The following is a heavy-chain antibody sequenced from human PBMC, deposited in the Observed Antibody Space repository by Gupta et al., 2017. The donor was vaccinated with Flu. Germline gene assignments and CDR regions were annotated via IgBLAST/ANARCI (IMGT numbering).Heavy chain of an antibody. CDR3: SKDRGITFGPFDY. J-gene: IGHJ4*02. D-gene: IGHD3-16*01. Sequence: QVQLVESGGDVVQPGRSLRRSCAAAGCTFSSYGMHWVRQAPGKGREWVAVISYDGSNKYYADAVKGRFTISRDNSKNTRYLQMKRLGAEDTAVYYCSKDRGITFGPFDYWRQGTLVTVSS. CDR1: GCTFSSYG. V-gene: IGHV3-30*18. CDR2: ISYDGSNK.